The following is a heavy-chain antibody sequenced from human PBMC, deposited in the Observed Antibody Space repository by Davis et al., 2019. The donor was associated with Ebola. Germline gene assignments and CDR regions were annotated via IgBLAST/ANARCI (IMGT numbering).Heavy chain of an antibody. CDR1: GDSVSSGG. D-gene: IGHD3-10*01. Sequence: HSQTLSLTCAISGDSVSSGGWNWIRQSPSRGLECLGRTYYASKWNSEYAVSVKSRITINPDTSKNQLSLQLNSVTPEETAVYYCVRGWGRTGMGVWGQGTTVTVSS. V-gene: IGHV6-1*01. CDR2: TYYASKWNS. CDR3: VRGWGRTGMGV. J-gene: IGHJ6*02.